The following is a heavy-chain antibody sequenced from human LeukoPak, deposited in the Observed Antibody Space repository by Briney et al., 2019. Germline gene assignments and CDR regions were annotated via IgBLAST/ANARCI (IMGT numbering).Heavy chain of an antibody. CDR3: SRAVAHLDY. J-gene: IGHJ4*02. Sequence: GGSLGLSCTASGFMFGGYALTWVRQAPGKGLEWVGFIRSYSYGGTTEYAASVKGRFTISRDDSKGIAYLQMNSLKTEDTAVYYCSRAVAHLDYWGQGTLVTVSS. V-gene: IGHV3-49*04. CDR2: IRSYSYGGTT. D-gene: IGHD4-23*01. CDR1: GFMFGGYA.